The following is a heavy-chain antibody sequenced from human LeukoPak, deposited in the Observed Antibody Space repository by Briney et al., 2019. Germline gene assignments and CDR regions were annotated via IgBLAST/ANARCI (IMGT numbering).Heavy chain of an antibody. V-gene: IGHV4-59*01. J-gene: IGHJ4*02. CDR1: GGSMTNLY. D-gene: IGHD3-22*01. CDR2: IYDSGST. Sequence: KASETLSLTCSVSGGSMTNLYWTWIRQPPGKGLEWIGDIYDSGSTRYNTSLESRVTISVDTSKNQFSLKLSSVTAADTAVYYCARSPPRYDSSGYYDYWGQGTLVTVSS. CDR3: ARSPPRYDSSGYYDY.